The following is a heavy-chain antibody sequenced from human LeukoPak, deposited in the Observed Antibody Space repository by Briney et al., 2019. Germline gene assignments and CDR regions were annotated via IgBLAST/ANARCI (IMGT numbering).Heavy chain of an antibody. CDR3: TTPKLRYFDRFLGGIYYYDY. V-gene: IGHV3-15*01. CDR2: IKSKTDGGTT. Sequence: PGGSLRLSCAASGFTFRNAWMIWVRQAPGKGLEWVGRIKSKTDGGTTDYAAPVKGRYTISRDDLKNTLYLKMNSLKTEDTAVYYCTTPKLRYFDRFLGGIYYYDYWGQGTLVAVSS. J-gene: IGHJ4*02. CDR1: GFTFRNAW. D-gene: IGHD3-9*01.